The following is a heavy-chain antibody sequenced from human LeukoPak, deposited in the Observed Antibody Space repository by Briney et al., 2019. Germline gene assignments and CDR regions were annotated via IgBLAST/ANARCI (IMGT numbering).Heavy chain of an antibody. Sequence: PGGSLRLSCAASGFTFSSYHMNWVRQAPGKGLEWVSCISSSTIYYADSVKGRFTISRGNAKNSLYLQMHSLRDEDTAVYYCARGDLLAMDYWGQGTLVTVSS. D-gene: IGHD5-12*01. CDR1: GFTFSSYH. V-gene: IGHV3-48*02. J-gene: IGHJ4*02. CDR3: ARGDLLAMDY. CDR2: ISSSTI.